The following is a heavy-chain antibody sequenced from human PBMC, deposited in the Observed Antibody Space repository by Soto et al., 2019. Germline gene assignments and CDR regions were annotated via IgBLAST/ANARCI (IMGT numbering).Heavy chain of an antibody. J-gene: IGHJ6*02. CDR3: ARDQRYDCCSGYYRDYGLHV. CDR2: IGSRSSYI. V-gene: IGHV3-21*01. D-gene: IGHD3-3*01. Sequence: GGSLRLSCAASGFTFSRYTMNWVRQAPGKGLEWVSSIGSRSSYIYYADSVKGRFTISRDNAKISVYLQMKSQRAEDTAVYYCARDQRYDCCSGYYRDYGLHVWGHGTTVP. CDR1: GFTFSRYT.